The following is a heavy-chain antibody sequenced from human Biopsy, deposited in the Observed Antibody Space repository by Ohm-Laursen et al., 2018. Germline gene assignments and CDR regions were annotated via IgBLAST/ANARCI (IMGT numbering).Heavy chain of an antibody. Sequence: SLRLSCAASGFGMYAMHWVRQPPGKGLEWLAVIAYDGSNKHYAESVKGRFTISRDRSRDTVHLQMNSLRYEDTALYYCAKDGGQWLGGAFDIWGHGTMVIVSS. CDR1: GFGMYA. CDR3: AKDGGQWLGGAFDI. J-gene: IGHJ3*02. V-gene: IGHV3-30*18. CDR2: IAYDGSNK. D-gene: IGHD6-19*01.